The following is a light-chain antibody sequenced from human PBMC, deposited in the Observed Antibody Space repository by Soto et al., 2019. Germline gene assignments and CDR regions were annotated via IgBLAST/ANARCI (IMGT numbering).Light chain of an antibody. CDR3: QQSYNTPAT. CDR2: AAS. Sequence: DLQMTQSPSSLSASVGDRVTITCRTSQSISSYLNWYQQKPGKAPKLLIYAASTLQSEVPSRFSGSGSGTDFTLAISSLQPEDFATYYCQQSYNTPATFGQGTKLEI. J-gene: IGKJ2*01. CDR1: QSISSY. V-gene: IGKV1-39*01.